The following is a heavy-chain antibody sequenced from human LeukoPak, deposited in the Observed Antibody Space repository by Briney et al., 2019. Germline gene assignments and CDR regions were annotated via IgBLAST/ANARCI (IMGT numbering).Heavy chain of an antibody. D-gene: IGHD6-13*01. Sequence: GGSLRLSCAASGFTFSSYAMSWVRQAPGKGLEWVSAISGSGGSTYYADSVKGRFTISRDNSKNTLYLQMNSLRAEDTAVYYCAKGPMYSSSWFDAFDIWGQGTMVTVSS. J-gene: IGHJ3*02. V-gene: IGHV3-23*01. CDR2: ISGSGGST. CDR3: AKGPMYSSSWFDAFDI. CDR1: GFTFSSYA.